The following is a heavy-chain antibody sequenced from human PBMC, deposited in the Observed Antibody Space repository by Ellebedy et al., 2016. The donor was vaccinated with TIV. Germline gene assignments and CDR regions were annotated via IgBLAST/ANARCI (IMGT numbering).Heavy chain of an antibody. V-gene: IGHV3-7*03. J-gene: IGHJ5*02. CDR1: GFPFSSFW. Sequence: PGGSLRLSCAASGFPFSSFWMSWVRQAPGRGLEWVANIKQDGSEKHYVDSVKGRLTISRDNSKNSLYLQMNSLRVEDTAMYYCAREVLSGDIVGFDPWGQGTLVTVSS. D-gene: IGHD2-15*01. CDR2: IKQDGSEK. CDR3: AREVLSGDIVGFDP.